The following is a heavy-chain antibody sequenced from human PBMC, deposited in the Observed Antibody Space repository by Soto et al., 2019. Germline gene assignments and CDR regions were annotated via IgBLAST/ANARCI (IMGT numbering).Heavy chain of an antibody. Sequence: GGTMRLSCAASGFTFSSDAMHWVRQAPGKGMEWVAVISYDGSNKYYADSVKGRFTISRDNSKNTLYLQMNSLRAEDTAVYYWAIGGCTAMATDSHLDYWGQGTLVTVS. D-gene: IGHD5-18*01. CDR2: ISYDGSNK. V-gene: IGHV3-30-3*01. J-gene: IGHJ4*02. CDR3: AIGGCTAMATDSHLDY. CDR1: GFTFSSDA.